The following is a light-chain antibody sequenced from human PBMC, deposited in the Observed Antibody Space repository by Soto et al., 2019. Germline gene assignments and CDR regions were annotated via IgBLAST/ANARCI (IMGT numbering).Light chain of an antibody. Sequence: EVVLTQSPGTLSLSPGERATLSCRASQSVSSSYLSWYQQKPGQAPRLLIYDASNRATGIPARFSGSGSGTDFTLTISSLEPEDFAVYYCQQRSNRPPGFGGGTKVEIK. CDR3: QQRSNRPPG. V-gene: IGKV3-11*01. CDR2: DAS. J-gene: IGKJ4*01. CDR1: QSVSSSY.